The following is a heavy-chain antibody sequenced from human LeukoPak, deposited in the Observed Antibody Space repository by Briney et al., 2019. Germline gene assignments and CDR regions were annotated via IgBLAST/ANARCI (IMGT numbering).Heavy chain of an antibody. D-gene: IGHD6-6*01. CDR2: IYYSGST. Sequence: SETLSLTCTVSGGSISSSSYYRGWIRQPPGKGLEWIGSIYYSGSTYYNPSLKSRVTISVDTSKNQFSLKLSSVTAADTAVYYCARHPRGSSRNGFDYWGQGTLVTVSS. J-gene: IGHJ4*02. CDR1: GGSISSSSYY. CDR3: ARHPRGSSRNGFDY. V-gene: IGHV4-39*01.